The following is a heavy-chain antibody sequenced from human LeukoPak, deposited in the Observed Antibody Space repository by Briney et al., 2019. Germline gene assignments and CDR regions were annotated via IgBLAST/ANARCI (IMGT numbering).Heavy chain of an antibody. V-gene: IGHV3-15*01. J-gene: IGHJ4*02. D-gene: IGHD6-6*01. Sequence: GGSLRLSCAASGFTFTNAWMGWVRQAPGKGLEWVGRIKSKTDGGTTEYAAPVKGGFTISRDDSKNTLYLQMNSLKIEDTGVYYCTTDRAIAVRPLFDFWGQGTLVSVSS. CDR2: IKSKTDGGTT. CDR1: GFTFTNAW. CDR3: TTDRAIAVRPLFDF.